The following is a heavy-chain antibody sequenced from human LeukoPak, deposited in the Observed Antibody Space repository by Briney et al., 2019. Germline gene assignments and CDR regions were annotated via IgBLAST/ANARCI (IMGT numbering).Heavy chain of an antibody. Sequence: GGSLRLSCAASGFNVSTNYMSWVRQAPGKGLEWVSIIYSGGSAYYADSVKGRFTISRDNSKNTLYLQMNGLRAEDTAVYYCASGGVLWFGELLTYYHDMDVWGQGTTVTVSS. CDR3: ASGGVLWFGELLTYYHDMDV. D-gene: IGHD3-10*01. CDR1: GFNVSTNY. J-gene: IGHJ6*02. CDR2: IYSGGSA. V-gene: IGHV3-66*01.